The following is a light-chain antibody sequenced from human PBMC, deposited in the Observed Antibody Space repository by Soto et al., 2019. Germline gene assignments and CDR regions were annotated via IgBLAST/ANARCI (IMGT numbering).Light chain of an antibody. CDR1: QSVISSY. CDR3: QQYGSSLWT. V-gene: IGKV3-20*01. CDR2: STS. J-gene: IGKJ1*01. Sequence: ENVLTQSPGTLSLSPGERATLSCRASQSVISSYLAWYQQKPGQAPRLLIYSTSTRATGIPDRFSGSVSGTDFTLTISRLEPEDFAVDYCQQYGSSLWTFGQGNKVEIK.